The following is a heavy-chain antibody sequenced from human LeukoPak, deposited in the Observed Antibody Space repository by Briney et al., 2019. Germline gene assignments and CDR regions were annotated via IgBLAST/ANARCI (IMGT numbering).Heavy chain of an antibody. CDR2: IIPILGIA. V-gene: IGHV1-69*04. CDR1: GGTFSSYA. CDR3: ARDPTNYGMDV. J-gene: IGHJ6*02. Sequence: ASVKVSCKASGGTFSSYAISWVRQAPGQGLEWMGRIIPILGIANYAQKFQGRVTITADKSTSTAYMELSSLRSEDTAVYYCARDPTNYGMDVWGQGTTVTVSS.